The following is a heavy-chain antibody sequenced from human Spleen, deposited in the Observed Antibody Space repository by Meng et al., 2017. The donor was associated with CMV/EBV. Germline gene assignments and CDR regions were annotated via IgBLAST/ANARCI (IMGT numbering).Heavy chain of an antibody. J-gene: IGHJ4*02. D-gene: IGHD2-15*01. CDR3: ASNGGLAGRLLYY. Sequence: GESLKISCAASGFTFSSYSMNWVRQAPGKGLEWVSSISSSSSYIYYADSVKGRFTVSRDNAKNSLYLQMNSLRAEDTAVYYCASNGGLAGRLLYYWGRGTPVTVSS. CDR1: GFTFSSYS. V-gene: IGHV3-21*01. CDR2: ISSSSSYI.